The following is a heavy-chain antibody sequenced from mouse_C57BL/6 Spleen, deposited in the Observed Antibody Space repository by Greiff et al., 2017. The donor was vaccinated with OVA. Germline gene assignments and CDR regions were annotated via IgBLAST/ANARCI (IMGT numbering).Heavy chain of an antibody. D-gene: IGHD2-3*01. Sequence: VQLQESGAELARPGASVKMSCKASGYTFTSYTMHWVKQRPGQGLEWIGYINPSSGYTKYNQKFKDKATLTADKSSSTAYMQLSSLTSEDSAVYYCARNDLFAYWGQGTLVTVSA. J-gene: IGHJ3*01. V-gene: IGHV1-4*01. CDR3: ARNDLFAY. CDR2: INPSSGYT. CDR1: GYTFTSYT.